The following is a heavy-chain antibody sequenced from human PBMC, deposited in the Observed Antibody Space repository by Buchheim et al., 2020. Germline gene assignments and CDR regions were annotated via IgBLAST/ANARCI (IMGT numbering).Heavy chain of an antibody. J-gene: IGHJ4*02. CDR3: ARDPGWLRLDYFDY. CDR2: IWYDGSNK. Sequence: QVQLVESGGGVVQPGRSLRLSCAASGFTFSSYGMHWVRQAPGMGLEWVAVIWYDGSNKYYADSVKGRFTISRDNSKNTLYLQMNSLRAEDTAVYYCARDPGWLRLDYFDYWGQGTL. D-gene: IGHD5-12*01. V-gene: IGHV3-33*01. CDR1: GFTFSSYG.